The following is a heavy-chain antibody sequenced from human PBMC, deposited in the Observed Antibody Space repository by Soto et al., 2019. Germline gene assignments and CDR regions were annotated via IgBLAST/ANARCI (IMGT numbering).Heavy chain of an antibody. CDR1: GFTFSSYN. J-gene: IGHJ4*02. D-gene: IGHD6-19*01. Sequence: GGSLRLSCAASGFTFSSYNMNWVRQAPGKGLEWLSSISSSSTYIYYAHSVKGRFTISRDSSKNTVSLEMTSLRAEDTAVYYCAKGGRQWLVTSDFNYWGQGS. V-gene: IGHV3-21*01. CDR3: AKGGRQWLVTSDFNY. CDR2: ISSSSTYI.